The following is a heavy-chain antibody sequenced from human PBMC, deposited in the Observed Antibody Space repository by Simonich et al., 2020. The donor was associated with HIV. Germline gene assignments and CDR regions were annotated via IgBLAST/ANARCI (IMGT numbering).Heavy chain of an antibody. Sequence: QVHLQQWGAGLLKPSETLSLTCAVYGGSFSGYYWSWIRQPPGKGLEWIAKINNSGSIYYNRSLKSRVTISVDTSKSQFSLKVSSVTAADTAVYYCARNGIAARPDTSEVDYWGQGTLVTVSS. V-gene: IGHV4-34*01. J-gene: IGHJ4*02. CDR2: INNSGSI. CDR3: ARNGIAARPDTSEVDY. CDR1: GGSFSGYY. D-gene: IGHD6-6*01.